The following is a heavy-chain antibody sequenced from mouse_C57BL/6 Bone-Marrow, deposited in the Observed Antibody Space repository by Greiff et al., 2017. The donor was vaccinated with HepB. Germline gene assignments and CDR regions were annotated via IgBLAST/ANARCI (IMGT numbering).Heavy chain of an antibody. J-gene: IGHJ3*01. Sequence: QVQLQQPGAELVRPGTSVKLSCKASGYTFTSYWMHWVKQRPGQGLEWIGVIDPSDSYTNYNQKFKGKATLTVDTSSSTAYMQLSSLTSEDSAVYYWARDTTVVATTGRFAYWGQGTLVTVSA. CDR3: ARDTTVVATTGRFAY. CDR1: GYTFTSYW. V-gene: IGHV1-59*01. CDR2: IDPSDSYT. D-gene: IGHD1-1*01.